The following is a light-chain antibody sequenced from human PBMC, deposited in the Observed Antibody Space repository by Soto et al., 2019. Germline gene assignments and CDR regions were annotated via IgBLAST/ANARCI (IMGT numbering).Light chain of an antibody. Sequence: QSALTQSPSASGTPGQRVTISCSGSASTFGRNYVYWYQQLPGTAPKLLIYRNSQRPSGVPDRFSGSKSGTSASLAISGLRSEDEADYYCAPWDDNLSGFYVFGDGTKVTVL. CDR1: ASTFGRNY. J-gene: IGLJ1*01. V-gene: IGLV1-47*01. CDR2: RNS. CDR3: APWDDNLSGFYV.